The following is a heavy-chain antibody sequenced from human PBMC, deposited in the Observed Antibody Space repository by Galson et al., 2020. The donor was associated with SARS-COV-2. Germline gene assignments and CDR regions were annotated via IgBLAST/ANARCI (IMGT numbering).Heavy chain of an antibody. Sequence: ASVKVSCKASGYTFTGYYMHWVRQAPGQGLEWMGWINPNSGGTNYAQKFQGSVTMTRDTSISTAYMELSRLRSDDTAVYYCARENSSGGEGSYYYGMDVWGQGTTVTVSS. CDR2: INPNSGGT. V-gene: IGHV1-2*02. CDR3: ARENSSGGEGSYYYGMDV. J-gene: IGHJ6*02. CDR1: GYTFTGYY. D-gene: IGHD6-19*01.